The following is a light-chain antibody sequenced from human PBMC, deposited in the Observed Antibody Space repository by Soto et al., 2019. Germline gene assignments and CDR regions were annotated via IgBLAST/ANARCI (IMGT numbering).Light chain of an antibody. J-gene: IGLJ2*01. CDR3: SSYTSSNTLV. Sequence: QSVLTQPASVSGSPGQSITISCTGTSSDVGAYNYVSWYQQHPGKAPKLMIFEVSDRPSGVSNRFSGSKSGNTASLTISGLQAEDEADYYCSSYTSSNTLVFGGGTKPTVL. CDR1: SSDVGAYNY. CDR2: EVS. V-gene: IGLV2-14*01.